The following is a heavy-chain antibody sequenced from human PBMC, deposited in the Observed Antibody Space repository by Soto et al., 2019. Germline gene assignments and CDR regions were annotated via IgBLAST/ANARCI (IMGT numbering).Heavy chain of an antibody. Sequence: GGSLRLSCAASGFTFSRYAMHWVRQAPGKGLEWVAVISYDGSNKYYADSVKGLFTISRDNSKNTLYLQMNSLRAEDTAVYYCARDRLRVEWLLLPDDGYYYGMDVWGQGTTVTVSS. V-gene: IGHV3-30-3*01. CDR2: ISYDGSNK. J-gene: IGHJ6*02. CDR1: GFTFSRYA. CDR3: ARDRLRVEWLLLPDDGYYYGMDV. D-gene: IGHD3-3*01.